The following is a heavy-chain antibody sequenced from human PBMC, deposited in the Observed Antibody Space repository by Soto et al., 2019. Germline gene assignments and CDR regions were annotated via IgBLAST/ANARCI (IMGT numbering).Heavy chain of an antibody. D-gene: IGHD1-26*01. CDR2: IIPIFGTA. Sequence: SVKVSCKAPGGTFSSYAISWVRQAPGQGLEWMGGIIPIFGTANYAQKFQGRVTITADESTSTAYMELSSLRSEDTAVYYCARVGATLGHAFDIWGQGTMVTVSS. J-gene: IGHJ3*02. CDR1: GGTFSSYA. CDR3: ARVGATLGHAFDI. V-gene: IGHV1-69*13.